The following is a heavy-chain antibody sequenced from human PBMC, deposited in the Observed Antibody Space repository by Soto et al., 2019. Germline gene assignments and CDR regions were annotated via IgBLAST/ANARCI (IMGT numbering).Heavy chain of an antibody. D-gene: IGHD6-13*01. CDR1: GDSVSGNSAS. J-gene: IGHJ4*02. CDR3: ARGPPAAGTDFDS. V-gene: IGHV6-1*01. Sequence: PSQTLSLTCAISGDSVSGNSASWNWIRQSPSRGLEWLGRTYYRSKWYNGYAVSVKSRITINSDTSKNQFSVQLNSVTPEDTAVYYCARGPPAAGTDFDSWGQGTLVTVSS. CDR2: TYYRSKWYN.